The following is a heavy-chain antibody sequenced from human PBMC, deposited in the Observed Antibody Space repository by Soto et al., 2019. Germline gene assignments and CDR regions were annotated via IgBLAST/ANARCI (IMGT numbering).Heavy chain of an antibody. CDR1: GYTFTSYG. J-gene: IGHJ6*03. V-gene: IGHV1-18*01. CDR2: ISAYNGNT. D-gene: IGHD6-6*01. CDR3: ARGTPLYSSSSPYYYYYMDV. Sequence: ASVKVSCKASGYTFTSYGISWVRQAPGQGLEWMGWISAYNGNTNYAQKLQGRVTMTTDTSTSTAYMELRSLRSDDTAVYYCARGTPLYSSSSPYYYYYMDVWGKGTTVTVSS.